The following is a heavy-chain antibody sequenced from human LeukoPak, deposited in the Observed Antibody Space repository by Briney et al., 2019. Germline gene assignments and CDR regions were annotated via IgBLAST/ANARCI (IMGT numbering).Heavy chain of an antibody. CDR1: GYTFTNYG. D-gene: IGHD3-16*01. J-gene: IGHJ4*02. CDR3: ARDSLGSMEY. Sequence: SVKVSCKASGYTFTNYGINWLRQAPGQGLEWMGWISAYNGNTNYAQRLQGRVTMTTDTSTSTAYMELRSLRSDDTAVYYCARDSLGSMEYWGQGTLVTVSS. V-gene: IGHV1-18*01. CDR2: ISAYNGNT.